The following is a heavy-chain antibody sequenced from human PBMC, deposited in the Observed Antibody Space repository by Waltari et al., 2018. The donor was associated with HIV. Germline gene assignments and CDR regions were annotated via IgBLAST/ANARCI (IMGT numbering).Heavy chain of an antibody. V-gene: IGHV3-30*02. CDR3: TTEDRAMVGGAFDY. CDR1: GFTFGTYA. CDR2: IRHDEGEK. D-gene: IGHD5-18*01. Sequence: QVRLVESGGTVVQPGGSLRLSCAASGFTFGTYAIHWVRQAQGKGREGGAFIRHDEGEKYYAESGKGRFSISRDNPKNTLYLQMNSLRVEDTAVYYCTTEDRAMVGGAFDYWGQGTLVTVSS. J-gene: IGHJ4*02.